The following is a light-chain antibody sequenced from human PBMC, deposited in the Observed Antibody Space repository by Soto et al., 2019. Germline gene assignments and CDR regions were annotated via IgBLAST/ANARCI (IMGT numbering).Light chain of an antibody. J-gene: IGLJ1*01. Sequence: SVLTRRVSAYGRPGRSVAISCTGTSSDVGGYNYVSWYQQHPGKAPKLMIYEVNKRPSGVPDRFSGSKSGNTASLTVSGLQAEDEADYYCSSYAGSSNVFGTGPKVTVL. CDR1: SSDVGGYNY. CDR3: SSYAGSSNV. V-gene: IGLV2-8*01. CDR2: EVN.